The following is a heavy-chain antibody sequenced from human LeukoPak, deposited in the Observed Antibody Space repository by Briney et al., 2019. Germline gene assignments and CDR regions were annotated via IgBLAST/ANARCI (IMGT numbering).Heavy chain of an antibody. CDR1: GFTFSGHW. Sequence: GGSLRLSCVASGFTFSGHWMHWVRQAPGKGLEWVSYISSTNGHTYCADSVNGRFTISRDTAKNSLYLQMNSLRVEDTAIYFCARDRDSSGLYGGADLWGQGVLVTVSA. D-gene: IGHD6-19*01. J-gene: IGHJ5*02. CDR2: ISSTNGHT. CDR3: ARDRDSSGLYGGADL. V-gene: IGHV3-21*03.